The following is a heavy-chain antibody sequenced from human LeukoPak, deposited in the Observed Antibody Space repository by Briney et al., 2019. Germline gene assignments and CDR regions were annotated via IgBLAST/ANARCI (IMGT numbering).Heavy chain of an antibody. CDR1: GGTFSSYA. J-gene: IGHJ4*02. D-gene: IGHD3-10*01. CDR2: IIPIFGTA. V-gene: IGHV1-69*13. CDR3: ARDAGGQDVGFDY. Sequence: SVKVSYTASGGTFSSYAISWVRQAPGQGLEWMGGIIPIFGTANYAQKFQGRVTITADESTSTAYMELSSLRSEDTAVYYCARDAGGQDVGFDYWGQGTLVTVSS.